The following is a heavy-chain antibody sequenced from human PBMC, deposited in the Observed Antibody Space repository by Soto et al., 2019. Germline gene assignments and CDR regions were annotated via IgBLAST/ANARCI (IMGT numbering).Heavy chain of an antibody. J-gene: IGHJ6*02. Sequence: QVQLQESGPGLVKPSETLSLTCTVSGGSISSYYWSWIRQPPGKGLEWIGYIYYSGSTNYNPSLKSRVTISVDTSKNQFSLKLSSVTAADTAVYYCAGRVPMDVWGQGTTVTVSS. CDR1: GGSISSYY. CDR3: AGRVPMDV. V-gene: IGHV4-59*08. CDR2: IYYSGST.